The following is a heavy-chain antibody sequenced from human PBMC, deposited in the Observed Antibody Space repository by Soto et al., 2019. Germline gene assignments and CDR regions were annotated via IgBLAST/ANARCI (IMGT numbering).Heavy chain of an antibody. D-gene: IGHD6-19*01. CDR3: AKVESRQWVASGFDW. V-gene: IGHV3-30*18. CDR2: ISYDGSNK. CDR1: GFTFNSYG. Sequence: QVHLVESGGGVVQPGKSLRLSCAASGFTFNSYGMHWVRQAPGKGLEWVAVISYDGSNKYYADSVKGRFTISRDNSKNTLYLQMNSLRVEDTAVYYCAKVESRQWVASGFDWWGQGTLVTVSS. J-gene: IGHJ4*02.